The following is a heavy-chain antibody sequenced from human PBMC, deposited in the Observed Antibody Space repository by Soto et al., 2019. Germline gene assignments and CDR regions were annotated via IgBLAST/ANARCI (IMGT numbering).Heavy chain of an antibody. Sequence: QVQLVQSGAEVKKPGSSVKVSCKASGGTFSSYTISWVRQAPGQGLEWMGRIIPILGIANYAQKFQGRVTITADKSMRAAYMELSRLRSQDTAVYYCARATGRFIAAAALDIWFDPWGQGTLVTVSS. V-gene: IGHV1-69*02. CDR3: ARATGRFIAAAALDIWFDP. CDR1: GGTFSSYT. CDR2: IIPILGIA. J-gene: IGHJ5*02. D-gene: IGHD6-13*01.